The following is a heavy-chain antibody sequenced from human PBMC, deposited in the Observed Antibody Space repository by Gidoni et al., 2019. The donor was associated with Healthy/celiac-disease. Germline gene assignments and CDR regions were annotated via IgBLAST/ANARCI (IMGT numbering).Heavy chain of an antibody. J-gene: IGHJ6*03. CDR2: IKQDGSEK. V-gene: IGHV3-7*03. CDR1: GVTFSSYW. CDR3: ARAQKQLVHFYYYYYMDV. Sequence: VQPGGSLRLPCAASGVTFSSYWMSWVSQAPGKGLEWVANIKQDGSEKYYVDSVKGRFTISRDNAKNSLYLQLNSLRAEDTAVYYCARAQKQLVHFYYYYYMDVWGKGTTVTVS. D-gene: IGHD6-13*01.